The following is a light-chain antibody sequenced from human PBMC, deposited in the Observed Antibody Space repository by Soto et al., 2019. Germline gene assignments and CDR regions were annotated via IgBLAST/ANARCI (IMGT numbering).Light chain of an antibody. CDR1: QSISSW. CDR3: QQYNSFWT. Sequence: QVTQSPSTLSASVGDRVTITCRASQSISSWLAWYQQKPGKAPKLLIYDASGLESGVPSRFSGSGSGTEFTLTISSLQPDDFATYYCQQYNSFWTFGQGTKV. CDR2: DAS. J-gene: IGKJ1*01. V-gene: IGKV1-5*01.